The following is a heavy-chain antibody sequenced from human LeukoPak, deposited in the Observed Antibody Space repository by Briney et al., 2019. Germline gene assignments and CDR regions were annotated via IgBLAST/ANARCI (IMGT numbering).Heavy chain of an antibody. Sequence: WASVKVSCKASGYTFTSYGISWVRQAPGQGLEWMAWISANSGNTNYAQKVQGRVTMTTDTSTSTAYMELRSLRSDDTAVYYCARGWANYYDSNGYHDCWGQGTLVTVSS. V-gene: IGHV1-18*01. D-gene: IGHD3-22*01. CDR3: ARGWANYYDSNGYHDC. J-gene: IGHJ4*02. CDR1: GYTFTSYG. CDR2: ISANSGNT.